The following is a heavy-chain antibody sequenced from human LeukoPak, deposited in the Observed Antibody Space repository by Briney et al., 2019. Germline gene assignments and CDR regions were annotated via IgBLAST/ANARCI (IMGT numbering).Heavy chain of an antibody. Sequence: PSETLSLTCTVSGGSISSHYWSWIRQPPGKGLEWMGYIYYSGSTNYNPSLKSRVTISVDTSKNQFSLKLSSVTAADTGVYYCARLDYYDGNFQHWGQGTLVTVSS. D-gene: IGHD3-22*01. V-gene: IGHV4-59*11. CDR1: GGSISSHY. J-gene: IGHJ1*01. CDR2: IYYSGST. CDR3: ARLDYYDGNFQH.